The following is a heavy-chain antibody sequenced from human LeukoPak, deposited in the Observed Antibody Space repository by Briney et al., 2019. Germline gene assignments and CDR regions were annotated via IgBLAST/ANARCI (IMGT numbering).Heavy chain of an antibody. D-gene: IGHD2-21*02. Sequence: ASVKVSCKASGFTFSNYDINWVRQAPGQGLEWMGWLNPKSGDTGYAQKFQGRVAMTRNTSITTAYMDVSSLTSEDTAVYYCARGTALSSPLEYWGQRTLVTVSS. CDR3: ARGTALSSPLEY. CDR1: GFTFSNYD. CDR2: LNPKSGDT. J-gene: IGHJ4*02. V-gene: IGHV1-8*01.